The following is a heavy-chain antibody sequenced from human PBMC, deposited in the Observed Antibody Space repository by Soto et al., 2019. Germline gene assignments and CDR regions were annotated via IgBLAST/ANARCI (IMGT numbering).Heavy chain of an antibody. J-gene: IGHJ4*02. V-gene: IGHV3-30*18. CDR3: AKDSYFPLVLDY. CDR2: ISYDGSNK. D-gene: IGHD6-13*01. Sequence: QVQLVESGGGVVQPGRSLRLSCAASGFTFSSYGMHWVRQAPGKGLEWVAVISYDGSNKYYADSVKGRFTISRDNSKNKLYLQMNSLRAEDTAVYYCAKDSYFPLVLDYWGQGTLVTVSS. CDR1: GFTFSSYG.